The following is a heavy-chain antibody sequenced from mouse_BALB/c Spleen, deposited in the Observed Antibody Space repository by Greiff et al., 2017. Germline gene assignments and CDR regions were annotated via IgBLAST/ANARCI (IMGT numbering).Heavy chain of an antibody. CDR3: TREGGGYFDY. J-gene: IGHJ2*01. D-gene: IGHD1-1*02. Sequence: EVQVVESGGGLVKPGGSLKLSCAASGFTFSSYTMSWVRQTPEKRLEWVATISSGGSYTYYPDSVKGRFTISRDNAKNTLYLQMSSLKSEDTAMYYCTREGGGYFDYWGQGTTLAVSS. V-gene: IGHV5-6-4*01. CDR1: GFTFSSYT. CDR2: ISSGGSYT.